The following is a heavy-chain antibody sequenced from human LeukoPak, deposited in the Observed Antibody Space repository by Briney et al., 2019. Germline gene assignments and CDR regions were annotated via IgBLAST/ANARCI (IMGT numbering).Heavy chain of an antibody. CDR3: ARDLGQYYDTSDNWFDP. V-gene: IGHV3-23*01. CDR1: GFTFSSYA. Sequence: GGSLRLSCAASGFTFSSYAMNWVRQAPGKGLEWVSGISHSAANTYYADSVKGRFTISRDNAKNTLNLQMNSLRAEDTAVYYCARDLGQYYDTSDNWFDPWGQGTLVTVSS. D-gene: IGHD3-22*01. CDR2: ISHSAANT. J-gene: IGHJ5*02.